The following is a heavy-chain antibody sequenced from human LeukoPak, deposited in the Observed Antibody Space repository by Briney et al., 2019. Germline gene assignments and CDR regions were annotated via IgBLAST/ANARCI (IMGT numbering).Heavy chain of an antibody. J-gene: IGHJ6*04. V-gene: IGHV4-39*07. CDR3: ARLPYGSGYWLHREGRDV. D-gene: IGHD3-10*01. Sequence: SETLSLTCTVSGGSISSSSYYWGWIRQPPGKGLEWIGSIYYSGSTYYNPSLKSRVTISVDTSKNQFSLKLSSVTAADTAVYYCARLPYGSGYWLHREGRDVWGKGTTVTISS. CDR2: IYYSGST. CDR1: GGSISSSSYY.